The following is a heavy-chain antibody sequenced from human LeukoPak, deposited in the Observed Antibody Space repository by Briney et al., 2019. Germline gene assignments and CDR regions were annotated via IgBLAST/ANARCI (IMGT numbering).Heavy chain of an antibody. J-gene: IGHJ4*02. CDR1: GFTFSTYG. V-gene: IGHV3-48*01. Sequence: GGSLRLSCAASGFTFSTYGMHWVRQAPGKGLEWVSYITSGSSNIYYADSVKGRFTISRDNAKNSLYLQMNSLRAEDTAVYYCARDRSIGRFDYWGQGTLVTVSS. D-gene: IGHD1-26*01. CDR2: ITSGSSNI. CDR3: ARDRSIGRFDY.